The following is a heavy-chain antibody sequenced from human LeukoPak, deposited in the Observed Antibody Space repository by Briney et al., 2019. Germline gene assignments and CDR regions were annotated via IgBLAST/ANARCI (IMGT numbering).Heavy chain of an antibody. CDR1: GFTFSNDA. CDR2: IWYDGSNK. Sequence: PGGSLRLSCAGSGFTFSNDAMHWVRQAPGKGLEWVAVIWYDGSNKYYADSVKGRFTISRDNSKNTLYLQMNSLRAEDTAVYYCARDNGYYDSSGNFDYWGQGTLVTVSS. CDR3: ARDNGYYDSSGNFDY. J-gene: IGHJ4*02. V-gene: IGHV3-33*08. D-gene: IGHD3-22*01.